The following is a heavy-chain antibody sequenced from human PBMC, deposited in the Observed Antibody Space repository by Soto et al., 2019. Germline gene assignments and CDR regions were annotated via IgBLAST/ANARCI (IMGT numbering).Heavy chain of an antibody. CDR3: ARFPFRLGPAFDI. J-gene: IGHJ3*02. CDR1: GFTFSSYW. D-gene: IGHD3-3*02. V-gene: IGHV3-74*01. Sequence: LRLSCAASGFTFSSYWMHWVRQAPGKGLVWVSRISSDGSSTSYADSVKGRFTISRDNAKNTLYLQMNSLRAEDTAVYYCARFPFRLGPAFDIWGQGTMVTVSS. CDR2: ISSDGSST.